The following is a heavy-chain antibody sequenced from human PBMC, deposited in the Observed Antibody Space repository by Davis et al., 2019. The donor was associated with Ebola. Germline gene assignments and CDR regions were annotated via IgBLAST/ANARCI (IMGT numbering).Heavy chain of an antibody. CDR3: ARVGATVAYYYYYGMDV. V-gene: IGHV3-53*04. CDR2: IYSGGST. CDR1: GFTVSSNY. D-gene: IGHD1-26*01. Sequence: PGGSLRLSCAASGFTVSSNYMSWVRQAPGKGLEWVSVIYSGGSTYYADSVKGRFTISRHNSKNTLYLQMNSLRAEDTAVYYCARVGATVAYYYYYGMDVWGQGTTVTVSS. J-gene: IGHJ6*02.